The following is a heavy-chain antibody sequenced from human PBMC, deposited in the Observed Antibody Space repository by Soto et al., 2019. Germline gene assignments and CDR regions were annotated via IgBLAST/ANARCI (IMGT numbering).Heavy chain of an antibody. CDR1: GFTFSNYA. Sequence: GGSLRLSCAASGFTFSNYAMSWVPQAPGKGLEWVSLVGATAGTTYYTDSVKGRFTISRDNSRNTVYLQMNSLRADDTAVYYCAKDRLAGGFDYWGQGTLVTVSS. CDR2: VGATAGTT. V-gene: IGHV3-23*01. D-gene: IGHD3-16*01. J-gene: IGHJ4*02. CDR3: AKDRLAGGFDY.